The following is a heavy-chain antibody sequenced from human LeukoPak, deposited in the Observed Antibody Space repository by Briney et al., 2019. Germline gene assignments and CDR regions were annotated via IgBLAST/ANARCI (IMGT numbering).Heavy chain of an antibody. V-gene: IGHV1-2*02. Sequence: ASVKVSCKASGYTFTGYYMHWVRQASGQGLEWMGWINPNSGGTNYAQKFQGRVTMTRDTSISTAYMELSRLRSDDTAVYYCARDPPDIVVVPAARDAYWGQGTLVTVSS. CDR1: GYTFTGYY. D-gene: IGHD2-2*01. CDR3: ARDPPDIVVVPAARDAY. J-gene: IGHJ4*02. CDR2: INPNSGGT.